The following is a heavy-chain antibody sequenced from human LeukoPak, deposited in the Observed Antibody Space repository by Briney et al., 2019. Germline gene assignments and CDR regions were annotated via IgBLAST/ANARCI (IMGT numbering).Heavy chain of an antibody. J-gene: IGHJ4*02. Sequence: PGESLKISCKASGYRFTNYWIGWVRQMPGKGLEWMGIIHPGDSGTKYSPSFQDQVTMSFDESTTTDYLQWSSLRASDSAIYYCARGGTYRYGSSDYWGQGTLVTVSS. D-gene: IGHD5-18*01. CDR1: GYRFTNYW. V-gene: IGHV5-51*01. CDR2: IHPGDSGT. CDR3: ARGGTYRYGSSDY.